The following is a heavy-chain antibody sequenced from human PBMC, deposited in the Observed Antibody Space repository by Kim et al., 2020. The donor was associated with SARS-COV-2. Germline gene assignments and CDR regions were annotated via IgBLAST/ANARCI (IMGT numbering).Heavy chain of an antibody. CDR2: INSDGSDT. D-gene: IGHD2-2*01. J-gene: IGHJ4*02. Sequence: GGSLRLSCAASGFTFSSYWMYWVRQAPGKGLVWVSRINSDGSDTTYADSVKGRFTISRDSAKSTLYLQMNSLRAEDTAVYYCTRASTSTWDNDHWGQGTLVTVSS. V-gene: IGHV3-74*01. CDR3: TRASTSTWDNDH. CDR1: GFTFSSYW.